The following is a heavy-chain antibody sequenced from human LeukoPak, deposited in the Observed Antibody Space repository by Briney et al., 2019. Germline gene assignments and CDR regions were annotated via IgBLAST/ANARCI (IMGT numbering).Heavy chain of an antibody. CDR1: GFTFSSYG. CDR3: ARDRGGYCSGGTCYPGLLPYSMDV. J-gene: IGHJ6*04. CDR2: IGYDGSKK. D-gene: IGHD2-15*01. V-gene: IGHV3-33*01. Sequence: PGRSLRLSCAASGFTFSSYGIHWVRQAPGKGLEWVAVIGYDGSKKYYADSVKGRFTISRDNSKNTLYLHMNSLRVEDTAVYYCARDRGGYCSGGTCYPGLLPYSMDVWGKGTTVTVSS.